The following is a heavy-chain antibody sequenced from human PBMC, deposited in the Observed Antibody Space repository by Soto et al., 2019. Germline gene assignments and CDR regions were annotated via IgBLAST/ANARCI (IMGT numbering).Heavy chain of an antibody. D-gene: IGHD6-19*01. Sequence: ASVKVSCKASGGTFSSYAISWVRQAPGQGLEWMGGIIPIFGTANYAQKFQGRVTITADESTSTAYMELSSLRSEDTAVYYCARGVGSSGPTYYYYGMDVWGQGTTVTVSS. CDR2: IIPIFGTA. J-gene: IGHJ6*02. CDR3: ARGVGSSGPTYYYYGMDV. CDR1: GGTFSSYA. V-gene: IGHV1-69*13.